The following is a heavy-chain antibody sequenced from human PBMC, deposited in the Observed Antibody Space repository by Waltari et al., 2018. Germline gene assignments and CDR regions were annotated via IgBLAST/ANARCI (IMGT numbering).Heavy chain of an antibody. D-gene: IGHD3-16*02. CDR2: INPNRGGT. V-gene: IGHV1-2*06. Sequence: QVQLVQSGAEVKKPGASVKVSCKASGYTFTGYYMHWVRQAPGQGLEWMGRINPNRGGTNYAQKFQGRVTMTRDTSISTAYMELSRLRSDDTAVYYCARSPRLRLGELSLSSELDYWGQGTLVTVSS. CDR1: GYTFTGYY. J-gene: IGHJ4*02. CDR3: ARSPRLRLGELSLSSELDY.